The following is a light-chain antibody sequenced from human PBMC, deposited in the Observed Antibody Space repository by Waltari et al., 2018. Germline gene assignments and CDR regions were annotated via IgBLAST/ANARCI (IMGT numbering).Light chain of an antibody. CDR3: QQYGSLPWT. Sequence: IVLTQSPGTLSLSPGGRATLSCRASESVSVDYLAWYQQKPGQAPRLLIYDASTRATGVPDRFSGSGSGTDFTLIISRLEPEDFAVYYCQQYGSLPWTFGQGTKVAIK. CDR2: DAS. J-gene: IGKJ1*01. CDR1: ESVSVDY. V-gene: IGKV3-20*01.